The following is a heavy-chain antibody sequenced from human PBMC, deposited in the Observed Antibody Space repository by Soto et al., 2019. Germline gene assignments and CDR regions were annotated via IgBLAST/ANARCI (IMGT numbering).Heavy chain of an antibody. CDR3: AKDSPSIVVVPAAMLGFQNWFDP. J-gene: IGHJ5*02. V-gene: IGHV1-58*01. CDR1: GLTFTRSA. Sequence: ASVKVSCKASGLTFTRSAVQWVRQARGQRLEWIGWIVVGSGNTNYAQKFQERITITRDMSTTTAYMELSGLRSEDTAVYYCAKDSPSIVVVPAAMLGFQNWFDPWGQGTLVTVSS. D-gene: IGHD2-2*01. CDR2: IVVGSGNT.